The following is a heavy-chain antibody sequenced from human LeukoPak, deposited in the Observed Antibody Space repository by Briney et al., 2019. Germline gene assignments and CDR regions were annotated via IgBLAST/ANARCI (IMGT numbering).Heavy chain of an antibody. Sequence: GGSLRLSGAASGFTFSNSWMHWVCQAPGKGLMWVSRINTNGSTTTYADSVKGRFTISRDNAKNTLYLQMSSLRVEDTAVYYCAKSIATREDYWGQGTLVTVSS. CDR2: INTNGSTT. D-gene: IGHD6-6*01. CDR1: GFTFSNSW. J-gene: IGHJ4*02. CDR3: AKSIATREDY. V-gene: IGHV3-74*03.